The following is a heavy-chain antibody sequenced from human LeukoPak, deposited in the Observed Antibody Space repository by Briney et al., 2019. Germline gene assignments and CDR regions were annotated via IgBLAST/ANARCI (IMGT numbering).Heavy chain of an antibody. J-gene: IGHJ4*02. V-gene: IGHV2-70*04. D-gene: IGHD6-13*01. CDR1: GFSLSTSGMR. Sequence: SGPTLVNPTQTLTLTCTFSGFSLSTSGMRVSWIRQPPGKALEWLARIDGDDNKLYSASQKTRLTISKDTSENQVVLTMTNMDPVDTATYFCVRSGYSSPLDYRGQGTLVTVSS. CDR3: VRSGYSSPLDY. CDR2: IDGDDNK.